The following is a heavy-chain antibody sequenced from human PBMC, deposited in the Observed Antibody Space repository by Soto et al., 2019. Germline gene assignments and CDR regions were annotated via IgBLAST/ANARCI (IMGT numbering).Heavy chain of an antibody. J-gene: IGHJ3*02. V-gene: IGHV1-69*13. CDR1: GGTFSSYA. CDR2: IIPIFGTA. D-gene: IGHD2-15*01. Sequence: SVKVSCKASGGTFSSYAISWVRQAPGQGLEWMGGIIPIFGTANYAQKFQGRVTITADESTSTAYMELSSLRSEDTAVYYCARERRRIVVVVAATSPDAFDIWGQGTMVTVS. CDR3: ARERRRIVVVVAATSPDAFDI.